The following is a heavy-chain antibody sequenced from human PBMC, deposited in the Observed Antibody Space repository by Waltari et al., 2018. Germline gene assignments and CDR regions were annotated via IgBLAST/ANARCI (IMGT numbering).Heavy chain of an antibody. J-gene: IGHJ4*02. CDR1: GGTFSSYA. CDR3: VRDLGGYQLPRAGFDY. D-gene: IGHD2-2*01. CDR2: IIPFLGIT. Sequence: QVQLVQSGAEVKKPGSSVKVSCKASGGTFSSYAISWVRQAPGQGLEWMGGIIPFLGITKYARSFQGRVRISADESTGTAYMGLSSLRTEDTAVYYCVRDLGGYQLPRAGFDYWGQGTLVTVSS. V-gene: IGHV1-69*04.